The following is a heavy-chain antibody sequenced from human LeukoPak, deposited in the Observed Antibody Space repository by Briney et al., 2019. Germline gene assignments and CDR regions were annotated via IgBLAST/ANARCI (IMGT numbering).Heavy chain of an antibody. CDR3: ASGPRVATTEFDY. CDR2: INPSGGST. J-gene: IGHJ4*02. Sequence: ASVKVSCKASGYTFTSYYMHWVQQAPGQGLEWMGIINPSGGSTSYAQKFQGRVTMTRDMSTSTVYMELSSLRSEDTAVYYCASGPRVATTEFDYWGQGTLVTVSS. V-gene: IGHV1-46*01. CDR1: GYTFTSYY. D-gene: IGHD5-12*01.